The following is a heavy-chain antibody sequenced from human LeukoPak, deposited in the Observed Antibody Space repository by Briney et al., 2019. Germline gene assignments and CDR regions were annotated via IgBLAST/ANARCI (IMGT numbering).Heavy chain of an antibody. Sequence: ASVKVSCKASGYTFTSYGISWVRQAPGQGLEWMGWISAYNGNTNYAKKLQGRVTMTTDTSTSTAYMELRSLRSDDTAVYYCARYSSGWPAVDYWGQGTLVTVSS. CDR1: GYTFTSYG. CDR3: ARYSSGWPAVDY. J-gene: IGHJ4*02. CDR2: ISAYNGNT. V-gene: IGHV1-18*01. D-gene: IGHD6-19*01.